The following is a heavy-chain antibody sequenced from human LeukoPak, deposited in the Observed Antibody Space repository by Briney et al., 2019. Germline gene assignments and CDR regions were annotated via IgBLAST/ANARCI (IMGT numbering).Heavy chain of an antibody. J-gene: IGHJ5*02. D-gene: IGHD2-2*01. CDR2: IYYSGST. CDR1: GGSIRDDY. V-gene: IGHV4-59*01. CDR3: ARVPHCSSNSCQAWFDP. Sequence: SETLSLTCTFSGGSIRDDYWSWIRQPPGKGLEWIGNIYYSGSTKYNPSLKSRVTISIDTSRNQFSLKLTSVTAADTAVYYCARVPHCSSNSCQAWFDPWGQGTLVTVSS.